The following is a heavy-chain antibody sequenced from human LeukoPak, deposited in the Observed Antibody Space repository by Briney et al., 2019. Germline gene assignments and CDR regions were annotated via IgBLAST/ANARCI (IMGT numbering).Heavy chain of an antibody. D-gene: IGHD2-21*01. V-gene: IGHV1-2*02. CDR3: ARGLESSNWWWPD. J-gene: IGHJ4*02. CDR1: GYTFTGYY. Sequence: ASVKVSCKASGYTFTGYYMHWVRQAPGQGLEWMGWINPNSGGTNYAQKFQGRVTMTRDTSISTAYMELSRLRSDDTAVYYCARGLESSNWWWPDWGQGTLVTVSS. CDR2: INPNSGGT.